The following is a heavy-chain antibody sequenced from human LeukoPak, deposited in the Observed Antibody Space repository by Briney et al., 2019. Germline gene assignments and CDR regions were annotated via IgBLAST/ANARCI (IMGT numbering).Heavy chain of an antibody. D-gene: IGHD2-2*01. Sequence: VASVKVSCKASGYTFTSYYMHWVQQAPGQGLEGMGIINPSGGSTSYAQKFQGRVTMTRDTSTRPVYMELSSLRSEDTVVYYCARGARYCSSTSCYYFDYWGQGTLVSVSS. CDR2: INPSGGST. CDR1: GYTFTSYY. V-gene: IGHV1-46*01. J-gene: IGHJ4*02. CDR3: ARGARYCSSTSCYYFDY.